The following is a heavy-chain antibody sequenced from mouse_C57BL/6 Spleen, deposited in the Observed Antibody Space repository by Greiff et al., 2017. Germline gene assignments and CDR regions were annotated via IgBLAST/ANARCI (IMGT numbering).Heavy chain of an antibody. Sequence: QVQLQQPGAELVKPGASVKLSCKASGYTFTSYWMHWVKQRPGQGLEWIGMIHPNSGSTNYNEKFKSKATLTVDKSSSTAYMQLSSLTSEDSAVYYCALITTVAYFDYWGQGTTLTVSS. J-gene: IGHJ2*01. V-gene: IGHV1-64*01. D-gene: IGHD1-1*01. CDR3: ALITTVAYFDY. CDR1: GYTFTSYW. CDR2: IHPNSGST.